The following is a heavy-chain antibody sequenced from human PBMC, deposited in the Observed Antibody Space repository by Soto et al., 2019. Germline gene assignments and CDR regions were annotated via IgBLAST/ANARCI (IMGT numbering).Heavy chain of an antibody. D-gene: IGHD1-26*01. CDR3: AKEDGAGFNS. CDR2: IFPLLAMV. CDR1: GGDLRNSG. Sequence: QVHLVQSGAEMKKPGSSVKVSCKVSGGDLRNSGISWVRQAPGQGLEWMGGIFPLLAMVDYSQKFQGRVTITADESTSTAYLDLGSLKSEDTAVYYCAKEDGAGFNSWSHGTLVLVSS. J-gene: IGHJ5*01. V-gene: IGHV1-69*04.